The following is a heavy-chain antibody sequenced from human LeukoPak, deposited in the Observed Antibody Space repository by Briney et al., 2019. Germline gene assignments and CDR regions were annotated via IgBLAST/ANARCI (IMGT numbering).Heavy chain of an antibody. D-gene: IGHD1-14*01. CDR1: GFTFDDYA. CDR2: ISWNSGSI. CDR3: AKRYGPKNRYFQH. V-gene: IGHV3-9*01. Sequence: GGSLRLSCAASGFTFDDYAMHWVRQAPGKGLEWVSGISWNSGSIGYADSVKGRFTISRDNAKNSLYLQMNSLRAEDTALYYCAKRYGPKNRYFQHWGQGTLVTVSS. J-gene: IGHJ1*01.